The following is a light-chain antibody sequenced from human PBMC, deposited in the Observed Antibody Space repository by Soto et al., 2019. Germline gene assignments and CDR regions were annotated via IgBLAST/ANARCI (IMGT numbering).Light chain of an antibody. V-gene: IGLV2-23*01. J-gene: IGLJ1*01. CDR3: CSYAGSSTYV. Sequence: QSVLTQPASVSGSPGQSITISCTGTSSDVGSYNLVSWYQQHPGKAPKLMIYEGSKRPSGVSNRFSGSKSGNTASLTISGLQAEDEGDYYWCSYAGSSTYVFGPGTKVTVL. CDR2: EGS. CDR1: SSDVGSYNL.